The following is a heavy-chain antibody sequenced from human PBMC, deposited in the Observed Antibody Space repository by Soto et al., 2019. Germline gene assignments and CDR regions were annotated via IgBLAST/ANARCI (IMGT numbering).Heavy chain of an antibody. Sequence: EVQLVESGGGVVQPGGSLRLSCAASGLTFYDYSMHWVRQAPGKGLEWLSYIGSTSATMYYADSVKGRFTISRDNAKKSLHLQMNSLRHGDTAVYYCATTVATPDTLYYYALDVWGSGTTVTVSS. V-gene: IGHV3-48*02. CDR2: IGSTSATM. CDR1: GLTFYDYS. D-gene: IGHD5-12*01. CDR3: ATTVATPDTLYYYALDV. J-gene: IGHJ6*04.